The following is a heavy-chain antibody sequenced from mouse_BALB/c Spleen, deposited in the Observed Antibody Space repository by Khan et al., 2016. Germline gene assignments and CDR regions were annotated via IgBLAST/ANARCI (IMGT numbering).Heavy chain of an antibody. V-gene: IGHV1-9*01. D-gene: IGHD2-4*01. Sequence: QVQLKQSGADLMKPGASVRISCKATGYTFSNYWIEWVKQRPGHGLEWIGEILPGNDDTNYNEKFKGKATFTADISSNTAYMQLSSLTSEDTAVYYCASPIYNDDGVGAVDFWGQGTSVTVSS. CDR3: ASPIYNDDGVGAVDF. CDR2: ILPGNDDT. CDR1: GYTFSNYW. J-gene: IGHJ4*01.